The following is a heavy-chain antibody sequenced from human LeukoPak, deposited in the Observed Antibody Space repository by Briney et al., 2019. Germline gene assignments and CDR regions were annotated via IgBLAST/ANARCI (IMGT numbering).Heavy chain of an antibody. CDR1: GGSISSYY. J-gene: IGHJ5*02. Sequence: SETLSLTCTVSGGSISSYYWSWIRQPPGKGLEWIGYIYYSGSTNYNPSLKSRVTISVDTSKNQFSLKLSSVTAADTAVYYCARDSGNNWFDPWGQGTLVTVSS. D-gene: IGHD1-26*01. CDR2: IYYSGST. V-gene: IGHV4-59*01. CDR3: ARDSGNNWFDP.